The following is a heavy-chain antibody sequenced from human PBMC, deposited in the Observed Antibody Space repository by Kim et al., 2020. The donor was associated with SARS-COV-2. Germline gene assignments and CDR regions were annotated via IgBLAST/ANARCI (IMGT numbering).Heavy chain of an antibody. J-gene: IGHJ4*02. V-gene: IGHV3-7*01. Sequence: GGSLRLSCAASGFTFSSYWMSWVRQAPGKGLVWVANIKQDGSEKYYVDSVKGRFTISRDNAKNSLYLQMNSLRAEDTAVYYCARDRITIFGVRLDYWGQGTLVTVSS. CDR1: GFTFSSYW. CDR3: ARDRITIFGVRLDY. CDR2: IKQDGSEK. D-gene: IGHD3-3*01.